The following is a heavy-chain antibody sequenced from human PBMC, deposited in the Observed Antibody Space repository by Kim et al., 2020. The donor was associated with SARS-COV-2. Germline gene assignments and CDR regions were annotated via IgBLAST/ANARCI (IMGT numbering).Heavy chain of an antibody. CDR1: GYILTSIA. D-gene: IGHD6-13*01. V-gene: IGHV7-4-1*02. J-gene: IGHJ2*01. CDR2: LNTNTGTP. Sequence: ASVKVSCKASGYILTSIAIHWVRQAPGQGLEWMGWLNTNTGTPTYARGFTGRFVFSLDTSVSTAYLQISSLRADDTGVYFCAARYSSSYFDLWGRGTLVTVSS. CDR3: AARYSSSYFDL.